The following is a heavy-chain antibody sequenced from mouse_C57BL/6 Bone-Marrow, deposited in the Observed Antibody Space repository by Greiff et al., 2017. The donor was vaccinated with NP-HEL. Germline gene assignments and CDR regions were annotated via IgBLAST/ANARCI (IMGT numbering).Heavy chain of an antibody. V-gene: IGHV3-6*01. J-gene: IGHJ4*01. Sequence: DVQLQESGPGLVKPSQSLSLTCSVTGYSITSGYYWNWIRQFPGNKLEWMGYISYDGSNNYNPSLKNRISITRDTSKNQFFLKLNSVTTEDTATYYCARDHGYYAMDYWGQGTSVTVSS. CDR1: GYSITSGYY. CDR2: ISYDGSN. CDR3: ARDHGYYAMDY.